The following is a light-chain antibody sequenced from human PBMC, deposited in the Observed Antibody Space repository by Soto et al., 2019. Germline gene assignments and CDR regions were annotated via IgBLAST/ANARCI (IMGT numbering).Light chain of an antibody. Sequence: QSALAQPASVSGSPGQSITISCTGTSSDVGGYNYVSWYQQQAGKAPKLLIYEVNYRPSGVSDRFSGSKYGTTASLTISGLKAEDEADYYWSSYTPTKKCVFGTGAKVTVL. CDR3: SSYTPTKKCV. CDR2: EVN. CDR1: SSDVGGYNY. V-gene: IGLV2-14*01. J-gene: IGLJ1*01.